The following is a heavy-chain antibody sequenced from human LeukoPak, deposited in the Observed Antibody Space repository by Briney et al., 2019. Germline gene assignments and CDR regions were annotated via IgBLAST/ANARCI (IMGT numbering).Heavy chain of an antibody. CDR2: ISGSDGST. V-gene: IGHV3-23*01. Sequence: GGSLRLSCAASGYTFSNYAMTWVRQAPGKGLEWVSAISGSDGSTYYSDSVTGRFSISRDNAKNTLYLKMTILRTDDAAVYYCAKDGYDFWSAYQIDLWGQGTLVTVSS. D-gene: IGHD3-3*01. CDR3: AKDGYDFWSAYQIDL. CDR1: GYTFSNYA. J-gene: IGHJ5*02.